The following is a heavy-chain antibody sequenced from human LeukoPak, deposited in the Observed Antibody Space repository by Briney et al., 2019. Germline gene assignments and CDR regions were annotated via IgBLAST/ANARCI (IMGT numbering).Heavy chain of an antibody. D-gene: IGHD4-17*01. J-gene: IGHJ3*02. CDR2: ISYDGSNK. Sequence: GGSLRLSCAASGFTFSSYAMPWVRQAPGKGLEWVAVISYDGSNKYYADSVKGRFTISRDNSKNTLYLQMNSLRAEDTAVYYCARSDYGDYVAAFDIWGQGTMVTVSS. CDR3: ARSDYGDYVAAFDI. V-gene: IGHV3-30-3*01. CDR1: GFTFSSYA.